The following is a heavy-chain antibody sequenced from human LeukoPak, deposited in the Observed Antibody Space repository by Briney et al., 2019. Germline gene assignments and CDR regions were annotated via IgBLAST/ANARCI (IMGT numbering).Heavy chain of an antibody. D-gene: IGHD1-7*01. Sequence: SVKVSCKASGGTFSSYAISWVRQAPGQGLEWMGRIIPILDIANYAQKFQGRVTITTDESTSTAYMELSSLRSEDTAVYYCASGLELQRAFDYWGQGTLVTVSS. CDR1: GGTFSSYA. CDR3: ASGLELQRAFDY. J-gene: IGHJ4*02. CDR2: IIPILDIA. V-gene: IGHV1-69*04.